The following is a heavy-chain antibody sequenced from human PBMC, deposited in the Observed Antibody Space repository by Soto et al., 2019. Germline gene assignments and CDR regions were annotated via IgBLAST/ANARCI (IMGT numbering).Heavy chain of an antibody. J-gene: IGHJ4*02. CDR3: ARQSLLFDY. CDR2: TYYSGST. CDR1: GGSISSTTYY. Sequence: SETLSLTCTVSGGSISSTTYYWGWIRQPPGKELEWIGSTYYSGSTYYNSSLKSRVTMSVDTSKNQFSLRLSSVTAADTAVYYCARQSLLFDYWGQGTLVTVSS. V-gene: IGHV4-39*01. D-gene: IGHD1-26*01.